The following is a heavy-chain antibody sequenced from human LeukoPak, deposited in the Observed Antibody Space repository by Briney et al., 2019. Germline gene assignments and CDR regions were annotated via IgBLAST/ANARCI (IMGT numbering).Heavy chain of an antibody. D-gene: IGHD3-9*01. Sequence: GASVKVSCKASGYTFTGYYMHWVRQAPGQGLEWMGWVNPNSGGTNYAQKFQGRVTMTRDTSISTAYMELSRLRSDGTAVYYCARADYDILTGYYWVDCWGQGTLVTVSS. J-gene: IGHJ4*02. CDR1: GYTFTGYY. V-gene: IGHV1-2*02. CDR3: ARADYDILTGYYWVDC. CDR2: VNPNSGGT.